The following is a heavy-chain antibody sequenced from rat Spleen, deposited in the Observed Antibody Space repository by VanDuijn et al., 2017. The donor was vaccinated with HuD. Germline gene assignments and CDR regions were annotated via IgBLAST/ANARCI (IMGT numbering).Heavy chain of an antibody. Sequence: EVQLVESGGGLVQPGRSLKLSCAASGFTFSDYYMAWVRQAPKKGLEWVASISYDAFSTNYRDSVKGRFTISRDNAKSTLYLQIDSLRSEDTATYYCARHGSSGTFDYWGQGVMVTVSS. CDR3: ARHGSSGTFDY. V-gene: IGHV5-7*01. D-gene: IGHD5-1*01. CDR2: ISYDAFST. CDR1: GFTFSDYY. J-gene: IGHJ2*01.